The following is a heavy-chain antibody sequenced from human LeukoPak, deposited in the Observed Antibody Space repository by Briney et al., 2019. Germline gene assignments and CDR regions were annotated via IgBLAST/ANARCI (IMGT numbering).Heavy chain of an antibody. CDR3: ARVSTQNCSSTSCYTGYYYYYMDV. J-gene: IGHJ6*03. D-gene: IGHD2-2*02. V-gene: IGHV4-39*07. CDR1: GGSISSSSYY. Sequence: SETLSLTCTVSGGSISSSSYYWGWIRQPPGKGLEWIGSIYYSGSTYYNPSLKSRVTISVDTSKNQFSLKLSSVTAADTAVYYCARVSTQNCSSTSCYTGYYYYYMDVWGKGTTVTVSS. CDR2: IYYSGST.